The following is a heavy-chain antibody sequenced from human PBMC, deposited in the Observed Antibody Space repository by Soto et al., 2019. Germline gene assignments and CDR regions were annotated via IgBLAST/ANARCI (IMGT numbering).Heavy chain of an antibody. CDR1: GGSISSSNW. CDR3: ASSTRYYYGSGMIPFDY. Sequence: SETLSLTCAVSGGSISSSNWWSWVRQPPGKGLEWIGEIYHSGSTNYNPSLKSRVTISVDKSKNQFSLKLSSVTAADTAVYYCASSTRYYYGSGMIPFDYWGQGTLVTVSS. D-gene: IGHD3-10*01. CDR2: IYHSGST. J-gene: IGHJ4*02. V-gene: IGHV4-4*02.